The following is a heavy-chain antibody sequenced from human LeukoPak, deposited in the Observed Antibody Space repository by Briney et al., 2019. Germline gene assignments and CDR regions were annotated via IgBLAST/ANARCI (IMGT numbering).Heavy chain of an antibody. V-gene: IGHV3-7*05. CDR2: INLDGSQT. D-gene: IGHD2-15*01. CDR1: GITFSRSW. Sequence: PGGSLRLSCAASGITFSRSWMNWVRQAPGKGLEWVANINLDGSQTYYVDSVKGRFTISRDNAKNSVLLQMNSLRAEDTAVYYCAKDYSGYGDYWGQGTLVTVSS. J-gene: IGHJ4*02. CDR3: AKDYSGYGDY.